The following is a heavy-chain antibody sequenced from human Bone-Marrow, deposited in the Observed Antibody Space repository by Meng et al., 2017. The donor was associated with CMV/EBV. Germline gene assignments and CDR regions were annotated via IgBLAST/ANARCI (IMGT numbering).Heavy chain of an antibody. J-gene: IGHJ6*02. CDR3: AKDMKRITIFGVVITKYYYYYGMDV. V-gene: IGHV3-30*02. CDR1: GFTFSSYG. CDR2: IRYDGSNK. D-gene: IGHD3-3*01. Sequence: GESLKISCAASGFTFSSYGMHWVRQAPGKGLEWVAFIRYDGSNKYYADSVKGRFTISRDNSKNTLYLQMNSLRAEDTAVYYCAKDMKRITIFGVVITKYYYYYGMDVWGQGTTDTVSS.